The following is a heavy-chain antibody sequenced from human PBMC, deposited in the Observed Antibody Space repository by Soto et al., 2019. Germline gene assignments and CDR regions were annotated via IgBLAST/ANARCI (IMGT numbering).Heavy chain of an antibody. CDR2: IWYDGNDK. CDR1: GFIFSTYV. V-gene: IGHV3-33*01. Sequence: VGSLRLSCAASGFIFSTYVMHLVRQAPGKGLEWVAVIWYDGNDKYYADSVKGRFTISRDNSKTTLYLQMNSLRAEDTAVYYCARGTRGYYYGMDVWGQGTTVTVS. CDR3: ARGTRGYYYGMDV. J-gene: IGHJ6*02.